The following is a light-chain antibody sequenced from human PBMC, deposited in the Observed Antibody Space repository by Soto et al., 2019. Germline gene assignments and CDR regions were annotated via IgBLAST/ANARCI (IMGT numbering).Light chain of an antibody. CDR2: DVS. Sequence: QSALTQPASVSGSPGQSITISCTGTSSDVGAYNYVSWYQQHPGKAPKLMIYDVSDRPPGVSNRFSGSKSGNTASLTISGLQAEDEADYFCSSYTSSSTLVFGTGTKVTVL. V-gene: IGLV2-14*01. CDR3: SSYTSSSTLV. J-gene: IGLJ1*01. CDR1: SSDVGAYNY.